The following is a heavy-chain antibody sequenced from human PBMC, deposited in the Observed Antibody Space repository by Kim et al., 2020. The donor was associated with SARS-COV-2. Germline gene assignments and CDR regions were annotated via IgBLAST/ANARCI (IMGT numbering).Heavy chain of an antibody. CDR3: ARAGSGPRYYYGSGSRWDYYYGMDV. CDR1: GGSFSGYY. Sequence: SETLSLTCAVYGGSFSGYYWSWIRQPPGKGLEWIGEINHSGSTNYNPSLKSRVTISVDTSKNQFSLKLSSVTAADTAVYYCARAGSGPRYYYGSGSRWDYYYGMDVWGQGTTVSVSS. V-gene: IGHV4-34*01. CDR2: INHSGST. D-gene: IGHD3-10*01. J-gene: IGHJ6*02.